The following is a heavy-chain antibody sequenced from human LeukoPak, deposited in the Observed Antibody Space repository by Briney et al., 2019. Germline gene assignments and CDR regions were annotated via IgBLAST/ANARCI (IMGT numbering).Heavy chain of an antibody. V-gene: IGHV3-48*01. CDR3: AREYDSSGYYSCFDY. J-gene: IGHJ4*02. D-gene: IGHD3-22*01. CDR2: ISSSSSTV. Sequence: GGSLRLSCAASGFTFSSYSTNWVRQAPGKGLEWVSYISSSSSTVYYADSVKGRFTISRDNAKNSLYLQMNSLRAEDTAVYYCAREYDSSGYYSCFDYWGQGTLVTVSS. CDR1: GFTFSSYS.